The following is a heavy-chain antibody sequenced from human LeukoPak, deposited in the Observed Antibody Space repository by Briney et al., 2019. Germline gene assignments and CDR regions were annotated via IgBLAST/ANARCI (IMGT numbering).Heavy chain of an antibody. Sequence: SVKVSCKASGGTFSSYAISWVRQAPGQGLEWMGRIIPILGIANYAQKFQGRVTITADKSTSTAYMELSSLRSEDTAVYYCAREYYDSSGCGSDYWGQGTLVTVSS. J-gene: IGHJ4*02. CDR1: GGTFSSYA. D-gene: IGHD3-22*01. V-gene: IGHV1-69*04. CDR3: AREYYDSSGCGSDY. CDR2: IIPILGIA.